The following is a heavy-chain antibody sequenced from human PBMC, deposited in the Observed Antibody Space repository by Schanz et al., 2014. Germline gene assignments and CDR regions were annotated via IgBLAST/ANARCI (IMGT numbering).Heavy chain of an antibody. J-gene: IGHJ6*03. Sequence: EVHLVESGGGLVKRGGSLRLSCSASGFSFSSYSMNWVRQAPGKGLEWLSYIDGKSTTVYYADSVKGRFTVSRDNARNSLYLHMNALGAEDTAVYYCARDGDRFYHNYDMDVWGKGTTVTVSS. CDR1: GFSFSSYS. V-gene: IGHV3-48*01. D-gene: IGHD4-17*01. CDR3: ARDGDRFYHNYDMDV. CDR2: IDGKSTTV.